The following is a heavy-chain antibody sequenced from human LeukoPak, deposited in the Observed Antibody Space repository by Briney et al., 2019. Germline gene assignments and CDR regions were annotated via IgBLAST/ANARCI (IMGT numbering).Heavy chain of an antibody. V-gene: IGHV3-53*04. CDR1: GFTVSSNY. Sequence: GGSLRLSCAASGFTVSSNYMSWVRQAPGKGLEWVSVIYSGGSTYYADSVKGRFTISRHNSKNTLYLQMNSLRAEDTAVYYCARSDIAARGPLSDCWGQGTLVTVSS. J-gene: IGHJ4*02. CDR2: IYSGGST. CDR3: ARSDIAARGPLSDC. D-gene: IGHD6-6*01.